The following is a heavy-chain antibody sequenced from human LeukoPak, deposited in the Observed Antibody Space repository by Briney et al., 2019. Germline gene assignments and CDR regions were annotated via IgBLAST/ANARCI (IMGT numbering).Heavy chain of an antibody. Sequence: GESLRLSCATSGFSFSAYGMDWVRQAPGKGLEWISHISSSSSSIHYADSVKGRITISRDNAKNSLYLQVNSLRAEDTAVYFCARDRDGFYFDYWGQGTLVTVSS. CDR1: GFSFSAYG. D-gene: IGHD3-10*01. CDR2: ISSSSSSI. V-gene: IGHV3-48*01. J-gene: IGHJ4*02. CDR3: ARDRDGFYFDY.